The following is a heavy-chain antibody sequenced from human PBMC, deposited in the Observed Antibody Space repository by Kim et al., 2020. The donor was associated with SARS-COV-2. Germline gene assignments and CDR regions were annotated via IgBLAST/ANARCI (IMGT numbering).Heavy chain of an antibody. CDR1: GFTFSSYA. V-gene: IGHV3-64D*09. Sequence: GGSLRLSCSASGFTFSSYAMHWVRQAPGKGLEYVSAISSNGGSTYYADSVKGRFTISRDNSKNTLYLQMSSLRAEDTAVYYCVKSQRVLLWFGELGGFDYWGQGTLVTVSS. J-gene: IGHJ4*02. CDR3: VKSQRVLLWFGELGGFDY. CDR2: ISSNGGST. D-gene: IGHD3-10*01.